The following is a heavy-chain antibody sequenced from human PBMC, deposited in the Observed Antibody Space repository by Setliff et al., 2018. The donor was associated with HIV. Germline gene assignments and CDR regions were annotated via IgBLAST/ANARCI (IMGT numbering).Heavy chain of an antibody. CDR2: IYIYNSGSP. CDR3: ARVARYSYGSFES. D-gene: IGHD5-18*01. Sequence: SETLSLTCSVSGGSFSGYYWSWIRQPPGKGLEWIGYIYIYNSGSPNYNPSLKSRVTISIDTSKKQFSLRLTSVTAADTAVYYCARVARYSYGSFESRGQGTLVTVSS. CDR1: GGSFSGYY. V-gene: IGHV4-59*12. J-gene: IGHJ4*02.